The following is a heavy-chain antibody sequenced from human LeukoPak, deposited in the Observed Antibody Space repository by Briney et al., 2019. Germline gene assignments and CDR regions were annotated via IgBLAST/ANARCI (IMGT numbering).Heavy chain of an antibody. CDR2: ISSTSITM. J-gene: IGHJ4*02. CDR3: ARETILAVAGDF. D-gene: IGHD6-19*01. CDR1: GFTFNRNN. V-gene: IGHV3-48*01. Sequence: PGGSLRLSCAASGFTFNRNNMNWVRQAPGKGLEWVSYISSTSITMYYADSVKGRFTISRDNAKNSLYLQMNSQRADDTAVYYCARETILAVAGDFWGQGTLVTVSS.